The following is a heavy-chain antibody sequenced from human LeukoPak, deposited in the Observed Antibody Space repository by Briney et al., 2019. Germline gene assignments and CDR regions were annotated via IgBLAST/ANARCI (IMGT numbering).Heavy chain of an antibody. CDR3: ARSPPTKYYFDY. D-gene: IGHD5-12*01. CDR2: ISYDGSNK. V-gene: IGHV3-30-3*01. CDR1: GFTFSSYA. Sequence: PGGSLRLSCAASGFTFSSYAMHWVRQAPGKGLEWVAVISYDGSNKYYADSVKGRFTISRDNSKNTLYLQVNSLRAEDTAVYYCARSPPTKYYFDYWGQGTLVTVSS. J-gene: IGHJ4*02.